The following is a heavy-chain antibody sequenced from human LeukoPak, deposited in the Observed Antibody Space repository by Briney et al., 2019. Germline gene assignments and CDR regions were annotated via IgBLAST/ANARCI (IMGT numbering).Heavy chain of an antibody. CDR1: GYTFTSCY. Sequence: ASVKVSCKASGYTFTSCYMHWVRQAPGQGLEWMGIINPSGGSTSYAQKFQGRVTMTRDTSTSTVYMELSSLRSEDTAVYYCARAARIAAAGRRFDYWGQGTLVTVSS. J-gene: IGHJ4*02. CDR3: ARAARIAAAGRRFDY. V-gene: IGHV1-46*01. D-gene: IGHD6-13*01. CDR2: INPSGGST.